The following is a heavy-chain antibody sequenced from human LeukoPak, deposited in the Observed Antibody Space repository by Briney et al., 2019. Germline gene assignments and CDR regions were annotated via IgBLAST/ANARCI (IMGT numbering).Heavy chain of an antibody. CDR2: IYDGGIT. V-gene: IGHV3-66*01. CDR1: GFIMSNNY. D-gene: IGHD3-10*01. Sequence: GGSLRLSCAASGFIMSNNYMSWVRQAPGKGPEWVSVIYDGGITYYTDSVKGRITISRDDSTNTLHLQMNSLRVDDTAVYYCARDRDYSGSGSPDSWGQGTLVTVS. CDR3: ARDRDYSGSGSPDS. J-gene: IGHJ4*02.